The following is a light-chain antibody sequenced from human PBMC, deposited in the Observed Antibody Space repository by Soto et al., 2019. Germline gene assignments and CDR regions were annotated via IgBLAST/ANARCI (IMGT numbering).Light chain of an antibody. CDR3: QQYNSYSRYT. Sequence: EVVLTQSPATLSLSPGERATLSCRASENVRTFVDWYQQKPGQAPRLLIHGASNRATGIPDRFSGSGSGTDFTLTISNLEPEDFAVYYCQQYNSYSRYTFGQGTKLEIK. CDR1: ENVRTF. V-gene: IGKV3-11*01. J-gene: IGKJ2*01. CDR2: GAS.